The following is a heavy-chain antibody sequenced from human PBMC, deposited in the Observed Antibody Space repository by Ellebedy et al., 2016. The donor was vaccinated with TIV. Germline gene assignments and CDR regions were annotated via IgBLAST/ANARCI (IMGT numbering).Heavy chain of an antibody. V-gene: IGHV1-69*13. CDR1: GGTFSSYA. CDR3: ARDQVAGTRYYYYYGMDV. CDR2: IIPMFGTA. J-gene: IGHJ6*02. D-gene: IGHD6-19*01. Sequence: SVKVSXXASGGTFSSYAISWVRQAPGQGLEWMGGIIPMFGTANYAQKFQGRVTITADESTSTAYMELSSLRSEDTAVYYCARDQVAGTRYYYYYGMDVWGQGTTVTVSS.